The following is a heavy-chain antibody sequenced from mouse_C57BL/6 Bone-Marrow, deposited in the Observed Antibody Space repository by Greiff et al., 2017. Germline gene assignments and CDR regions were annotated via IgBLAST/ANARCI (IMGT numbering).Heavy chain of an antibody. V-gene: IGHV1-53*01. CDR1: GYTFTSYW. Sequence: QVHVKQPGTELVKPGASVKLSCKASGYTFTSYWMHWVKQRPGQGLEWIGNINPSNGGTNYNEKFKSKATLTVDKSSSTAYMQLSSLTSEDSAVYYCAREAGSSVLSYWGQGTTLTVSS. CDR2: INPSNGGT. CDR3: AREAGSSVLSY. J-gene: IGHJ2*01. D-gene: IGHD1-1*01.